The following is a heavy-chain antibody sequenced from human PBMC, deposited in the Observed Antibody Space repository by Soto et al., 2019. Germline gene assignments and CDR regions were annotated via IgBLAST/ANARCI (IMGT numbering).Heavy chain of an antibody. CDR1: GGSFSGYY. J-gene: IGHJ4*02. CDR3: ARVRHCGGDCYADFDY. CDR2: INHSGST. D-gene: IGHD2-21*01. V-gene: IGHV4-34*01. Sequence: QVQLQQWGAGLLKPSETLSLTCAVYGGSFSGYYWSWIRQPPGKGLEWIGEINHSGSTNYNPSLKSRVTISVDTSKNQFSLKLSSVTAADTAMYYCARVRHCGGDCYADFDYWGQGTLVTVSS.